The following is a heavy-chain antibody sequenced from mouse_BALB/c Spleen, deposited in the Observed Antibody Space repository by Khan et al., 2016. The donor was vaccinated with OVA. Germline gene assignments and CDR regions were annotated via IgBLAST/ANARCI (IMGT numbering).Heavy chain of an antibody. J-gene: IGHJ3*01. CDR2: ISSGGSYT. CDR1: GFTFSTYG. Sequence: EVELVESGGDLVKPEGSLKLSCAASGFTFSTYGMSWFRQTLAKRQEWVTTISSGGSYTYYPDTVQGRFTISRDNAKNTLYLQMSSLKSEDTAMTYYARIDYYYGREGLVYWGQGTLVTVSA. CDR3: ARIDYYYGREGLVY. D-gene: IGHD1-1*01. V-gene: IGHV5-6*01.